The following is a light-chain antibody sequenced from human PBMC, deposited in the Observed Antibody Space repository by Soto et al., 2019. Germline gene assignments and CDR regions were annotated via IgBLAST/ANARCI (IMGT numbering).Light chain of an antibody. CDR3: QHYNNWPPWT. CDR1: QTISSW. Sequence: DIQMTQSPSTLSGFLGDRVTLTGLASQTISSWLAWYQQIPGKAPKLLIYGASIRATGIPARFSGSGSGTEFTLTISTLQSEDFAIYYCQHYNNWPPWTFGQGTKVDI. CDR2: GAS. V-gene: IGKV1-5*01. J-gene: IGKJ1*01.